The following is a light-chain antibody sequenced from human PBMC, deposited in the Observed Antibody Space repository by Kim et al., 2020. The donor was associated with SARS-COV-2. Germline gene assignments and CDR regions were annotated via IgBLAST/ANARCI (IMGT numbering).Light chain of an antibody. Sequence: EIVLTQSPGTLSLSPGERVTLSCRASQTVSSKFLAWYQHKPGQAPRLLIYETISRATGIPDRFRGSGSGTEFTLTISRLEPEDFAVYYCQQYATSSLTFGQGTKVDIK. CDR2: ETI. J-gene: IGKJ1*01. CDR3: QQYATSSLT. V-gene: IGKV3-20*01. CDR1: QTVSSKF.